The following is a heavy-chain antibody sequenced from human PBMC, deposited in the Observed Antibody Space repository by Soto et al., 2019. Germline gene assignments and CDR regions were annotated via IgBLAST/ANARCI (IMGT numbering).Heavy chain of an antibody. D-gene: IGHD4-17*01. Sequence: SVKVSCKASGFTFTSSAMQWVRQARGQRLEWIGWIVVGSGNTNYAQKFQERVTITRDMSTSTAYMELSSLRSEDTAVYYCAAARMAGFTVTSAGGVDAFDIWGQGTMVTVSS. V-gene: IGHV1-58*02. CDR2: IVVGSGNT. J-gene: IGHJ3*02. CDR1: GFTFTSSA. CDR3: AAARMAGFTVTSAGGVDAFDI.